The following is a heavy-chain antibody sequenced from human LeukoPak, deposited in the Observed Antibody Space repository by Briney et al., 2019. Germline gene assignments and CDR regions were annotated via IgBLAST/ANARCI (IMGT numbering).Heavy chain of an antibody. Sequence: SETLSLTCTVSGDSISSSGYFWGWIRQSPGQGLEWIGTSYYTGNTYYNPSLKSRVTISLDTSRNQFSLRLTSVIVADTALYYCARMRSYWYFDLWGRGTLVAVSS. V-gene: IGHV4-39*07. CDR2: SYYTGNT. CDR3: ARMRSYWYFDL. J-gene: IGHJ2*01. D-gene: IGHD2-15*01. CDR1: GDSISSSGYF.